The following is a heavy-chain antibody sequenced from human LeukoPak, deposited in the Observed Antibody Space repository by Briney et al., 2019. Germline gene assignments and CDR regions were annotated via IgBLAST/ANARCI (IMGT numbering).Heavy chain of an antibody. Sequence: SETLSLTCTVSGGSISSSSYYWGWIRQPPGKGLEWIGSIYYSGNTYSNPSLKSRVNISVDTSKNQFSLNLTSVTAADTAVYYCARWGSIAVARFDYWGQGTLVTVSS. J-gene: IGHJ4*02. CDR2: IYYSGNT. CDR3: ARWGSIAVARFDY. V-gene: IGHV4-39*07. D-gene: IGHD6-6*01. CDR1: GGSISSSSYY.